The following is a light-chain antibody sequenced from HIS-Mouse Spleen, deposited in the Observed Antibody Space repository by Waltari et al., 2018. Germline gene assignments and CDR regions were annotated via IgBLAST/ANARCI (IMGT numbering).Light chain of an antibody. Sequence: DIQMTQSPSSLSASVGDRVTITFRASQGISNYLAWYQQKPGKVPKLLIYAASTLQSGVPSRFSGSGSGTAFTLTSSSLQPEDVATYYCQKYNSAPRLTFGGGTKVEIK. V-gene: IGKV1-27*01. CDR3: QKYNSAPRLT. J-gene: IGKJ4*01. CDR2: AAS. CDR1: QGISNY.